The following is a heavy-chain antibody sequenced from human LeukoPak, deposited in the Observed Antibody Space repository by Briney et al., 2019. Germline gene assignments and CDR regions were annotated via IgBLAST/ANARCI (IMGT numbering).Heavy chain of an antibody. Sequence: GGSLRLSCAASGFSFSDYYMNWARQAPGKGLEWVASINHNGNVNYYVDSVKGRFTISRDNAKNSLYLQMSNLRAEDTAVYFCARGGGLDVWGQGATVTVSS. D-gene: IGHD3-16*01. CDR3: ARGGGLDV. CDR1: GFSFSDYY. J-gene: IGHJ6*02. V-gene: IGHV3-7*03. CDR2: INHNGNVN.